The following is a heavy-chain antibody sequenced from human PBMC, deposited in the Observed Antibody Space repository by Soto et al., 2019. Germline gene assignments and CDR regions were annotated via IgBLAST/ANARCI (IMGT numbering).Heavy chain of an antibody. CDR1: GGSISSYY. D-gene: IGHD3-3*01. Sequence: QMQLQESGPGLVKPSETLSRTCTVSGGSISSYYWSWIRQPPGKGLAWIGYIYYSGSTHYNPSLKSRVTISVDTSKNQFSLKLSSVTAADTAVYYCARAKYYDFWSGYRSSSTFDYWGQGTLVTVSS. V-gene: IGHV4-59*01. J-gene: IGHJ4*02. CDR3: ARAKYYDFWSGYRSSSTFDY. CDR2: IYYSGST.